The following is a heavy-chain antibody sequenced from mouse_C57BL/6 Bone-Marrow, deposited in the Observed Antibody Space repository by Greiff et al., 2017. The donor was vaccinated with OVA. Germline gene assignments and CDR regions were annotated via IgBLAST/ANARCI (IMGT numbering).Heavy chain of an antibody. D-gene: IGHD4-1*01. CDR3: AKGLTGTYFDY. CDR1: GYTFTDYY. CDR2: IYPGSGNT. J-gene: IGHJ2*01. V-gene: IGHV1-76*01. Sequence: QVQLKQSGAELVRPGASVKLSCKASGYTFTDYYINWVKQRPGQGLEWIARIYPGSGNTYYNEKFKGKATLTAEKSSSTAYMQLSSLTSEDSAVYFCAKGLTGTYFDYWGQGTTLTVSS.